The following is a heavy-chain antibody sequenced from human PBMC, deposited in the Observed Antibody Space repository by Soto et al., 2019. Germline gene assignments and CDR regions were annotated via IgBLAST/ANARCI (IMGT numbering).Heavy chain of an antibody. Sequence: PSETLSLTCTVSGGSISSGGYSWSWIRQPPGKGLEWIGYIYHSGSTNYNPSLKSRVTISVDTSKNQFSLKLSSVTAADTAVYYCARHVLGYCSGGSCYPKYYYYGMDDWGQGTTVTVSS. D-gene: IGHD2-15*01. V-gene: IGHV4-61*08. CDR1: GGSISSGGYS. J-gene: IGHJ6*02. CDR2: IYHSGST. CDR3: ARHVLGYCSGGSCYPKYYYYGMDD.